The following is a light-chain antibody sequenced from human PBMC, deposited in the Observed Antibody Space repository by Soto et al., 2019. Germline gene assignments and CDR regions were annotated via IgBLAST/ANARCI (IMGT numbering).Light chain of an antibody. CDR1: QSVSSNS. J-gene: IGKJ1*01. V-gene: IGKV3-20*01. CDR2: GAS. Sequence: EIVLTQSPGTLSLSPGERATLSCRASQSVSSNSLAWYQQKPGQAPRLLFYGASSRATGIPDRFSGSGSGTDFTLTISRLEPEDFAVFYCQPYGSLVWTFGQGTKVEIK. CDR3: QPYGSLVWT.